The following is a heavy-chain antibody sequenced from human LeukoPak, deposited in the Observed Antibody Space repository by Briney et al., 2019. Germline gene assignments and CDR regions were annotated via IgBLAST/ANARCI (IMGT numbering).Heavy chain of an antibody. CDR2: IHPSTGNP. D-gene: IGHD3-16*02. CDR1: GYTFTSYY. J-gene: IGHJ5*02. V-gene: IGHV7-4-1*02. CDR3: ARAFQSLGGLSLPDH. Sequence: ASVKVSCKASGYTFTSYYMHWVRQAPGQGREWMGWIHPSTGNPTYAQGFTGRFVFSLDTSVSTTYLQISSLKAEDTAVYFCARAFQSLGGLSLPDHWGQGTLVTVSS.